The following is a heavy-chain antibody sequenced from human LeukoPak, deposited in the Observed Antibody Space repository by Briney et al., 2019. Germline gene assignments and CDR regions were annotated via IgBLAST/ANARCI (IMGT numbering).Heavy chain of an antibody. Sequence: ASVKVSCKASGYTFTGYYMHWVRQVPGQGLEWMGWINPNSGGTNYAQKFQGRVTMTRDTSISTAYMELSRLTSDDTAVYYCASDNSGCPPFDPWGQGTLVTVSS. CDR3: ASDNSGCPPFDP. J-gene: IGHJ5*02. V-gene: IGHV1-2*02. CDR2: INPNSGGT. CDR1: GYTFTGYY. D-gene: IGHD5-12*01.